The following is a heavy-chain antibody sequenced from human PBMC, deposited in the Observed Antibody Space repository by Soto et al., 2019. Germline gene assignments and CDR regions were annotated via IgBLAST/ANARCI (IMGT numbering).Heavy chain of an antibody. CDR1: GYPVTAYY. CDR2: INPATGAA. Sequence: QLHLVQSGAVVKKPGASVTVSCSASGYPVTAYYMHWVRQAPGRELEWMGGINPATGAAKYTQTFQGRVTMTRDTATGTVFMELSGLASEGTAVFYFARGGGVGVAGSAAFDMWGQGTLVTVSS. CDR3: ARGGGVGVAGSAAFDM. V-gene: IGHV1-2*02. J-gene: IGHJ3*02. D-gene: IGHD3-3*01.